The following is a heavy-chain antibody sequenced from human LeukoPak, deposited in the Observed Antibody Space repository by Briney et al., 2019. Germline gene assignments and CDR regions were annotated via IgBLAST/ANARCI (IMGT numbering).Heavy chain of an antibody. V-gene: IGHV3-23*01. J-gene: IGHJ4*02. CDR1: GFTFSSYA. Sequence: GGSLRLSCAASGFTFSSYAMSWVRQAPGKGLEWVSAISGSGGSTYYADSVKGRFTISRDNAKNSLYPQMNSLRAEDTAVYYCARGGFYYDSSGYYWGQGTLVTVSS. CDR3: ARGGFYYDSSGYY. D-gene: IGHD3-22*01. CDR2: ISGSGGST.